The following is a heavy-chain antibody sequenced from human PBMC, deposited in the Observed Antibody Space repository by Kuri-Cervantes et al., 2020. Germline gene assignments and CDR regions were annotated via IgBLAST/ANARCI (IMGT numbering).Heavy chain of an antibody. V-gene: IGHV3-30*18. J-gene: IGHJ4*02. CDR1: GFNFRSNG. CDR2: ISYDGSVK. D-gene: IGHD5-12*01. CDR3: AKEDYIVVLYYFDY. Sequence: GESLKISCIASGFNFRSNGMHWVRQAPAKGLEWVAVISYDGSVKHYADSVKGRFTISRDNSKNTLYLQMNSLRAEDTAVYYCAKEDYIVVLYYFDYWGQGTLVTVSS.